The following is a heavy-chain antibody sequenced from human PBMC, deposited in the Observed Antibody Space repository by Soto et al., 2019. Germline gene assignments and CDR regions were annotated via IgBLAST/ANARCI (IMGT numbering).Heavy chain of an antibody. D-gene: IGHD6-19*01. CDR3: GRAPGLGVARIDY. V-gene: IGHV4-59*01. CDR2: IYYSGST. Sequence: SETLSLTCTVSGGSISSYYWSWIRQPPGKGLEWIGYIYYSGSTNYNPSLKSRVTISVDTSKNQFSLKLSSVTAADTAVYYCGRAPGLGVARIDYWGQGTLVTVSS. CDR1: GGSISSYY. J-gene: IGHJ4*02.